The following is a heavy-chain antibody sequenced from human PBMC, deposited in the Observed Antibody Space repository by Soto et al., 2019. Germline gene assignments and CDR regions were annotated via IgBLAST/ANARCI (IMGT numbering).Heavy chain of an antibody. V-gene: IGHV4-31*03. J-gene: IGHJ1*01. Sequence: PSETLSLTCTVSGASVDSAGYFWTWIRQRPGKGLEWIGHINYSGSTDHTPSLRSRLMVSIDTSKNQFSLKLNSVTAADTAIYYCARGTGLSYTYGIDDWGQGTLVTV. CDR3: ARGTGLSYTYGIDD. D-gene: IGHD5-18*01. CDR2: INYSGST. CDR1: GASVDSAGYF.